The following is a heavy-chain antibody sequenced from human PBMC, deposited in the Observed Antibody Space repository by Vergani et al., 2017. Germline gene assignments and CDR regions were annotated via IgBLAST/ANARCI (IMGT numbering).Heavy chain of an antibody. CDR2: IFSNDEK. CDR3: ARIYDAYNWNYWWFDP. J-gene: IGHJ5*02. V-gene: IGHV2-26*01. D-gene: IGHD1-7*01. CDR1: GFSLSNARMG. Sequence: QVTLKESGPVLVKPTETLTLTCTVSGFSLSNARMGVSWIRQPPGKALEWLAHIFSNDEKSYSTSLKSRLTISKDTSKSQVVLTMTNMDPVDTATYYCARIYDAYNWNYWWFDPWGQGTLVTVSS.